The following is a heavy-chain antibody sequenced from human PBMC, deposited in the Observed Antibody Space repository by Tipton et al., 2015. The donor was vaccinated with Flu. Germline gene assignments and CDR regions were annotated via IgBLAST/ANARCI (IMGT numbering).Heavy chain of an antibody. J-gene: IGHJ4*02. CDR2: SWYDGIGN. D-gene: IGHD2/OR15-2a*01. V-gene: IGHV3-33*01. CDR3: ARDKDAFYAFEK. Sequence: QVQLVQSGGGVVQPGRFLRLSCAASGFTFRPYAMLMHWVRQAPGKGLEWVAVSWYDGIGNYYADSVKGRFTISRDNSKNTVYLQMNSLRAEDTAVYYCARDKDAFYAFEKWAQGTLGTVSS. CDR1: GFTFRPYA.